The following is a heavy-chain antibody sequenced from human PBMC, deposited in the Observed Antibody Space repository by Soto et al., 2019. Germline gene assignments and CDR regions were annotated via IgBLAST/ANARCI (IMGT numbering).Heavy chain of an antibody. V-gene: IGHV3-23*01. CDR3: AKGYRRWLQSYFDY. D-gene: IGHD3-16*02. Sequence: LSLTCAASGFTFSSYAMSWVRQAPGKGLEWVSAISGSGGSTYYADSVKGRFTISRDNSKNTLYLQMNSLRAEDTAVYYCAKGYRRWLQSYFDYWGQGTLVTVSS. J-gene: IGHJ4*02. CDR2: ISGSGGST. CDR1: GFTFSSYA.